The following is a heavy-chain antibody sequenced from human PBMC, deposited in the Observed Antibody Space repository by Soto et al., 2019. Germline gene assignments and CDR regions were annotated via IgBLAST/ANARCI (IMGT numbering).Heavy chain of an antibody. CDR2: IYPGDSDT. J-gene: IGHJ6*02. CDR3: ASSPSMVRGVPPYYYYGMDV. Sequence: GSLKISCKGSGYSFTSYWIGWVRQMPGKGLEWMGIIYPGDSDTRYSPSFQGQVTISADKSISTAYLQWSSLKASDTAMYYCASSPSMVRGVPPYYYYGMDVWGQGTTVTVSS. CDR1: GYSFTSYW. D-gene: IGHD3-10*01. V-gene: IGHV5-51*01.